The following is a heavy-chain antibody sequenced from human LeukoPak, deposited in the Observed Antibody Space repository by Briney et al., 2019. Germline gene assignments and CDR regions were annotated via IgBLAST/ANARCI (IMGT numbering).Heavy chain of an antibody. CDR2: IYYSGST. CDR1: GGSISSYY. J-gene: IGHJ6*03. Sequence: PSESLSLTCTVSGGSISSYYWSWIRQPPGKGLEWIGYIYYSGSTNYNPSLKSRVTISVDTAKNQFSLKLSSVTAAATAVYYCARVQGVRDFDWLVDYYYYMDVWGKGTTVTVSS. CDR3: ARVQGVRDFDWLVDYYYYMDV. D-gene: IGHD3-9*01. V-gene: IGHV4-59*01.